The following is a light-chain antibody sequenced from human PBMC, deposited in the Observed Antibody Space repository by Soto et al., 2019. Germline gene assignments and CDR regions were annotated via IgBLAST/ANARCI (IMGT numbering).Light chain of an antibody. V-gene: IGKV3-20*01. CDR3: QQYGSSPKT. J-gene: IGKJ1*01. Sequence: EIVLTQSPRTLPLSPGERAPLYCRASQSVSSSYLAWYQQKPGQAPRLLIYGASSRATGIPDRFSGSGSGTDFTLTISRLEPEDFAVYYCQQYGSSPKTFGQGTKVDIK. CDR1: QSVSSSY. CDR2: GAS.